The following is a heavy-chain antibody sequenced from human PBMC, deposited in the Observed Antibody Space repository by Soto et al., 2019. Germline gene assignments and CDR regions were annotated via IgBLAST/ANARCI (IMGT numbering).Heavy chain of an antibody. D-gene: IGHD3-3*01. V-gene: IGHV3-23*01. J-gene: IGHJ4*02. CDR3: AKEITIFGVVITLDY. Sequence: VGSLRLSCAASGFTFSSYAMSWVRQAPGKGLEWVSAISGSGGSTYYADSVKGRFTISRDNSKNTLYLQMNSLRAEDTAVYYCAKEITIFGVVITLDYWGQGTLVTVSS. CDR2: ISGSGGST. CDR1: GFTFSSYA.